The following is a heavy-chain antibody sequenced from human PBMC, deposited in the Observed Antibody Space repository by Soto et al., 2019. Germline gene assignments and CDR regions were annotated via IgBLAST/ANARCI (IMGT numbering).Heavy chain of an antibody. J-gene: IGHJ3*02. CDR2: INAGNGNT. CDR1: GYTFTSYA. Sequence: ASVKVSCKASGYTFTSYAMHWVRQAPGQRLEWMGWINAGNGNTKYSQKFQGRVTITRDTSASTAYMELSSLRSEDTAVYYCARDRAQNIAAAGTRRSAFDIWGQGTMVTVSS. V-gene: IGHV1-3*01. D-gene: IGHD6-13*01. CDR3: ARDRAQNIAAAGTRRSAFDI.